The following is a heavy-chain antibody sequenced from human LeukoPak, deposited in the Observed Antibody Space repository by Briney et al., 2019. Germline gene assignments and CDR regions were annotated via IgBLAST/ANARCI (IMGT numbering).Heavy chain of an antibody. D-gene: IGHD2-15*01. CDR3: VGIKKGNYYMDV. Sequence: GGSLRLSCAASGFTFSSYTMNWVRQAPGKGLEWVSSIGSGSTYIYYADSVRGRFTISRDNAKNSLYLQMNSLRAEDTAVYHCVGIKKGNYYMDVWGKGTTATVSS. CDR1: GFTFSSYT. V-gene: IGHV3-21*01. CDR2: IGSGSTYI. J-gene: IGHJ6*03.